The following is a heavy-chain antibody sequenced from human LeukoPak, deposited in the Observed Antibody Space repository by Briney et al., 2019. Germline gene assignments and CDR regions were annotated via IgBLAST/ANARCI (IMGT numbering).Heavy chain of an antibody. V-gene: IGHV3-30*18. J-gene: IGHJ5*02. CDR3: AKVRRGYGGNWFDP. CDR2: ISYDGSNK. CDR1: GFTFSSYG. Sequence: GGSLRLSCAASGFTFSSYGMHWVRQAPGKGLEWVAVISYDGSNKYYADSVKGRFTISRDNSKNTPYLQMNSLRSEDTAVDYCAKVRRGYGGNWFDPWGQGTLVTVSS. D-gene: IGHD5-12*01.